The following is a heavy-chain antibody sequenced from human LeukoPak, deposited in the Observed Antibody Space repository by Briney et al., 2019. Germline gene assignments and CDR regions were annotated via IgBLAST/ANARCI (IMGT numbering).Heavy chain of an antibody. D-gene: IGHD2-15*01. V-gene: IGHV4-39*07. CDR3: AGDIVVVVAATREPGYYYYGMDV. J-gene: IGHJ6*02. Sequence: SETLSLTCTVSGGSISSSSYYWSWIRQPPGKGLEWIGEINHSGSTNYNPSLKSRVTISVDTSKNQFSLKLSSVTAADTAVYYCAGDIVVVVAATREPGYYYYGMDVWGQGTTVTVSS. CDR1: GGSISSSSYY. CDR2: INHSGST.